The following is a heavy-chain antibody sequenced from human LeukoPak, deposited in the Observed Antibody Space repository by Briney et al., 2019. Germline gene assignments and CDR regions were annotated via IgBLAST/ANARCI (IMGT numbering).Heavy chain of an antibody. CDR2: INHSGST. Sequence: GSLRLSCVASGFTFSSYSMNWIRQPPGKGLEWIGEINHSGSTNYNPSLKSRVTISVDTSKNQFSLKLSSVTAADTAVYYCARVSLYPDYGDSYYYYGMDVWGQGTTVTVSS. CDR1: GFTFSSYS. J-gene: IGHJ6*02. V-gene: IGHV4-34*01. D-gene: IGHD4-17*01. CDR3: ARVSLYPDYGDSYYYYGMDV.